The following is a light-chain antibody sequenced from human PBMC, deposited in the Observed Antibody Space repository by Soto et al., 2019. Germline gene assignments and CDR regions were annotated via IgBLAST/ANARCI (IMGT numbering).Light chain of an antibody. CDR1: SSNIGSKS. Sequence: QSVLTQPPSVSGTPGQRINISCSGSSSNIGSKSVSWYQHLPQRAPKLLIYSNNQRPSGVSSRFSGSKSGTSASLAISGLQSDDETQYYCAACDNSLNVLVFGGGTKLTVL. CDR3: AACDNSLNVLV. V-gene: IGLV1-44*01. CDR2: SNN. J-gene: IGLJ2*01.